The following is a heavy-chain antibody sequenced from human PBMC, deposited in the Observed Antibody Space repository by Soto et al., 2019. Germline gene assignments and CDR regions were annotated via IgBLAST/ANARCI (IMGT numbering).Heavy chain of an antibody. CDR2: IIPILGIA. Sequence: GASVKVSCKASGGTFSSYTISWVRQAPGQGLEWMGRIIPILGIANYAQKFQGRVTITADKSTSTAYMELSSLRSEDTAVYYCAARVATMIPGGFYGMDVWGQGTTVTVSS. CDR1: GGTFSSYT. CDR3: AARVATMIPGGFYGMDV. V-gene: IGHV1-69*02. J-gene: IGHJ6*02. D-gene: IGHD5-12*01.